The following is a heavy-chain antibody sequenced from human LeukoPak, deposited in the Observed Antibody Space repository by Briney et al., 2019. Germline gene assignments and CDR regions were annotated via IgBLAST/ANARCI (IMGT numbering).Heavy chain of an antibody. CDR1: SGSFSGNY. V-gene: IGHV4-34*01. J-gene: IGHJ4*02. D-gene: IGHD3-3*01. Sequence: SETLSLTCDVYSGSFSGNYWSWIRQPPGKGLEWIGEINHSGSTNYNPSLKSRVTLSVDTSKNQVSLKLTSVSAADTAVYYCTIGGSSYYPGYWGQGTLVTVSS. CDR3: TIGGSSYYPGY. CDR2: INHSGST.